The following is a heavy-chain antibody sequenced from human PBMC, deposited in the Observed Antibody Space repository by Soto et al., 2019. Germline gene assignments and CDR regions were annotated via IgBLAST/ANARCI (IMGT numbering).Heavy chain of an antibody. CDR2: IIPIFGTA. V-gene: IGHV1-69*13. D-gene: IGHD4-4*01. CDR3: ARAESSYRDEYYYYYYGMDV. Sequence: SVKVSCKASGGTFSSYAISWVRQAPGQGLEWMGGIIPIFGTANYAQKFQGRVTITADESTSAAYMELSSLRSEDTAVYYCARAESSYRDEYYYYYYGMDVWGQGTTVTVSS. CDR1: GGTFSSYA. J-gene: IGHJ6*02.